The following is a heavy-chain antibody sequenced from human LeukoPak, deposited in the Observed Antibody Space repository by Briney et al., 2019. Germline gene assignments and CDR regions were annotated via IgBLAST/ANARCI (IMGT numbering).Heavy chain of an antibody. J-gene: IGHJ5*02. CDR1: GYTFTSYY. CDR2: INPSGGST. Sequence: ASVKVSCKASGYTFTSYYMHWVRQAPGQGLEWMGIINPSGGSTSYAQKFQGRVTMTRDTSTSTVYMELSSLRSEDTAVYYCARAVTILIVGATTGWFDPWGQGTLVTVSS. V-gene: IGHV1-46*01. D-gene: IGHD1-26*01. CDR3: ARAVTILIVGATTGWFDP.